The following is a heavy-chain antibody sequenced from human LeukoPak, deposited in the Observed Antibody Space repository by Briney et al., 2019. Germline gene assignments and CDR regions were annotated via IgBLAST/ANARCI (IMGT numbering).Heavy chain of an antibody. Sequence: SETLSPTCTVSGASISSSSYYWGWIRQAPGKGLEWIGTIYYSGSTYYNPSLKSRVTISVDTSKNQFSLKLSSVTAADTAVYYCATRGDFSDSSGNSDDALDIWGPGTMVTVSS. CDR2: IYYSGST. CDR1: GASISSSSYY. D-gene: IGHD4-23*01. CDR3: ATRGDFSDSSGNSDDALDI. J-gene: IGHJ3*02. V-gene: IGHV4-39*07.